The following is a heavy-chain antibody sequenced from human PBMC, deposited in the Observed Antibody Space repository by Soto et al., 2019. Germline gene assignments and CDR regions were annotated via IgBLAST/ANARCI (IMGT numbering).Heavy chain of an antibody. Sequence: ASVKVSCKTSGYSVTKYGLHWVRQAPGQRLEWMGWINPGNGDTKYSQKFQGRVTITRDTSATTAYMELSSLRSEDSAVFYCARTDCSSTSCYNYYYYGMDVWGKGTTVTVSS. J-gene: IGHJ6*04. V-gene: IGHV1-3*01. CDR3: ARTDCSSTSCYNYYYYGMDV. CDR1: GYSVTKYG. CDR2: INPGNGDT. D-gene: IGHD2-2*01.